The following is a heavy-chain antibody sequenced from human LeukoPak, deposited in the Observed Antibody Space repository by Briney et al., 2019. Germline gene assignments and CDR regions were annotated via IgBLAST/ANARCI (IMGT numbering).Heavy chain of an antibody. D-gene: IGHD1-20*01. V-gene: IGHV3-48*01. CDR3: ARGGYNWNDGNWFDP. CDR2: ISSSSSTI. Sequence: GGSLRLSCAASGFTSSSYSMSWVRQAPGKGLEWVSYISSSSSTIYYADSVKGRFTISRDNAKNSLYLQMNSLRAEDTAVYYCARGGYNWNDGNWFDPWGQGTLVTVSS. CDR1: GFTSSSYS. J-gene: IGHJ5*02.